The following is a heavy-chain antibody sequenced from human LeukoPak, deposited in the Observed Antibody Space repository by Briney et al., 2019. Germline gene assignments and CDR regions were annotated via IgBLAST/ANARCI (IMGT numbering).Heavy chain of an antibody. Sequence: PSETLSLTCTVSGGSISSGGYYWSWIRQPPGKGLEWIGYIYHSGSTYYNPSLKSRVTISVDRSKNQFSLKLSSVTAADTAVYYCASALPPYDFWSGSRDDAFDIWGQGTMVTVSS. CDR1: GGSISSGGYY. V-gene: IGHV4-30-2*01. CDR3: ASALPPYDFWSGSRDDAFDI. J-gene: IGHJ3*02. D-gene: IGHD3-3*01. CDR2: IYHSGST.